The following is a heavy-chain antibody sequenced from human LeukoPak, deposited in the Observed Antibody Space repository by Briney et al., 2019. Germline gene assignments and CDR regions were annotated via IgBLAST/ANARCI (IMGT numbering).Heavy chain of an antibody. J-gene: IGHJ5*02. CDR1: GFTFSSYG. Sequence: GGTVRLSCAASGFTFSSYGMSWVRQAPGKGLECVSIISFSGDATKYTDSVEGRFAISRDNSKNSMYLQMNSLRAEDTAVYYCARDEKSGYDYAGWFDPWGQGTLVTVSS. CDR2: ISFSGDAT. D-gene: IGHD5-12*01. V-gene: IGHV3-23*01. CDR3: ARDEKSGYDYAGWFDP.